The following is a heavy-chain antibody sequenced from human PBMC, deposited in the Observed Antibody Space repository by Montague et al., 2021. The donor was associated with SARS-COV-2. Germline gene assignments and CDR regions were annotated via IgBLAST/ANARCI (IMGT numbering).Heavy chain of an antibody. CDR1: VGCIRGAD. CDR2: ISHNEST. CDR3: AGGARQGYGFRLGAFES. J-gene: IGHJ4*02. V-gene: IGHV4-34*01. D-gene: IGHD3-10*01. Sequence: SETLSLTCSSLVGCIRGADWNWIRLHPSQGRESYGVISHNESTNYNPSLKSRVTMSVYTSKNQFSLKLSSVTAADTAVYYCAGGARQGYGFRLGAFESWGQGTRVTVSS.